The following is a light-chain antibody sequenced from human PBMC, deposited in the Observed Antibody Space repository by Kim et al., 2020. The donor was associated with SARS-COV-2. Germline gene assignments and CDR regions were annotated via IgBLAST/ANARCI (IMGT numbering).Light chain of an antibody. CDR3: AAWDDSLSGSFV. Sequence: ELTQPPSASGTPGQRVTISCSGSSSSIGSNFVYWYQQLPGTAPKVLIYRNNQRPSGIPDRFSGSNSGTSASLAISGLRSEDEAEYYCAAWDDSLSGSFVFGTGTTVSVL. V-gene: IGLV1-47*01. J-gene: IGLJ1*01. CDR1: SSSIGSNF. CDR2: RNN.